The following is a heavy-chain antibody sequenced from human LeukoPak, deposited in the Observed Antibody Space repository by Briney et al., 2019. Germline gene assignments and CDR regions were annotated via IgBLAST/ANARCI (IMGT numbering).Heavy chain of an antibody. J-gene: IGHJ2*01. D-gene: IGHD6-19*01. CDR1: GFTVSSIH. Sequence: GGSLRLSCAASGFTVSSIHMVWVRQAPGKGLEWVSVTYTGGNSYYADSVKGRFIISRDISKNTLYLQMNSLRTEDTAVCYCARDRADSSGWFNYWYFALWGRGTLVTVSS. CDR2: TYTGGNS. V-gene: IGHV3-53*01. CDR3: ARDRADSSGWFNYWYFAL.